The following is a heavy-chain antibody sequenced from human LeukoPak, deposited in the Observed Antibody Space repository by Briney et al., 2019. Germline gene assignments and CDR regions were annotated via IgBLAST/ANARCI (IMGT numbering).Heavy chain of an antibody. J-gene: IGHJ5*02. CDR3: ARGGGMRYCYGSGSPYKT. D-gene: IGHD3-10*01. CDR2: INHSGST. V-gene: IGHV4-34*01. CDR1: GGSFRGYY. Sequence: SETLSLTCAVYGGSFRGYYWSWIRQPPGKGLEWIGEINHSGSTDYHPSLKSRVTISVDTSKNQFSLKLSSVTAADTAVYYCARGGGMRYCYGSGSPYKTWGQGTLVTVSS.